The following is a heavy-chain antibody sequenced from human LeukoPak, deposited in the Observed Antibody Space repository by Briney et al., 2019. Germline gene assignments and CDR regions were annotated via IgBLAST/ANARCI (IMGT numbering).Heavy chain of an antibody. CDR2: IYYSGST. Sequence: SETLSLTCTVSGGSISSSSYYWGWIRQPPGKGLEWIGSIYYSGSTYYNPSLKSRVTISVDTSKNQFSLKLSSVTAADTAVYYCARDIVVVPDAISNAFDIWGQGTMVTVSS. CDR1: GGSISSSSYY. CDR3: ARDIVVVPDAISNAFDI. J-gene: IGHJ3*02. V-gene: IGHV4-39*07. D-gene: IGHD2-2*01.